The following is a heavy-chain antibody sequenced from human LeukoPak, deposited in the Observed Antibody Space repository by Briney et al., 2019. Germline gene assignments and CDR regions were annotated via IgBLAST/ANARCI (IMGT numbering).Heavy chain of an antibody. Sequence: GSLRLSCAASGFTFSSYAMSWVRQAPGKGLEWVSGISGSGSITYYADSAKGRFTISRDNSKNTLYLQMNSLRAEDTAVYYCAKDLYGDYDNDYWGQGTLVTVSS. V-gene: IGHV3-23*01. CDR1: GFTFSSYA. D-gene: IGHD4-17*01. CDR2: ISGSGSIT. J-gene: IGHJ4*02. CDR3: AKDLYGDYDNDY.